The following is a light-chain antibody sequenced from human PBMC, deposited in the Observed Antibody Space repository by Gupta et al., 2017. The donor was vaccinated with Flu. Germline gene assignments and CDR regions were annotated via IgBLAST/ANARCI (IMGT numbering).Light chain of an antibody. J-gene: IGLJ3*02. CDR2: ATT. V-gene: IGLV1-40*01. Sequence: QSALTQPPSVSGAPGQKVTISCTGGSPNIGAGYDVHWYQQFPGTTPKLLMYATTDRPSGVPDRFSGSKSGTSASLAITGLQAEDEADYYCHSYDSGLRGWVFGGGTKLTVL. CDR1: SPNIGAGYD. CDR3: HSYDSGLRGWV.